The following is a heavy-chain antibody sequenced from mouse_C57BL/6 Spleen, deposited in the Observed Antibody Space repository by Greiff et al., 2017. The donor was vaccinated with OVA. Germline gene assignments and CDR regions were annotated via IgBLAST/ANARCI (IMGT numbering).Heavy chain of an antibody. D-gene: IGHD2-1*01. CDR2: INPSNGGT. Sequence: QVQLQQPGTELVKPGASVKLSCKASGYTFTSYWMHWVQQRPGQGLEWIGNINPSNGGTNYNEKFKSKATLTVAKSSSTAYMQLSSLTSEDSAVYYCAREDCYGNYEDYFDYWGQGTTLTVSS. V-gene: IGHV1-53*01. J-gene: IGHJ2*01. CDR1: GYTFTSYW. CDR3: AREDCYGNYEDYFDY.